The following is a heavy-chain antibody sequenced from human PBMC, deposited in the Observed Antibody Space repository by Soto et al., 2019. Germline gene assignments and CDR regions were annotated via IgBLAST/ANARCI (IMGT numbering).Heavy chain of an antibody. J-gene: IGHJ4*02. CDR2: INAGNGNT. D-gene: IGHD2-15*01. V-gene: IGHV1-3*01. CDR1: GYTFTSYA. CDR3: ARGWGYCSGGSCYFTLLPSPVDY. Sequence: ASVKVSCKASGYTFTSYAMHWVRQAPGQRLEWMGWINAGNGNTKYSQKFQGRVTITRDTSASTAYMELSSLRSEDTAVYYCARGWGYCSGGSCYFTLLPSPVDYWGQGTLVTVSS.